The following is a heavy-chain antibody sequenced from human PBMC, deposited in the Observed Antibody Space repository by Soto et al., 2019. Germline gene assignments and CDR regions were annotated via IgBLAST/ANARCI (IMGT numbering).Heavy chain of an antibody. Sequence: SGPTLVKPTQTLTLTCTFSGFSLSTSGVGVGWIRQPPGKALEWLALIYWDDDKRYSPSLKSRLTITKDTSKNQVVLTRTNMDPVETATYYCAHSVEVDTAMFGAWFDPWGQGTLVTVSS. J-gene: IGHJ5*02. CDR1: GFSLSTSGVG. V-gene: IGHV2-5*02. CDR3: AHSVEVDTAMFGAWFDP. CDR2: IYWDDDK. D-gene: IGHD5-18*01.